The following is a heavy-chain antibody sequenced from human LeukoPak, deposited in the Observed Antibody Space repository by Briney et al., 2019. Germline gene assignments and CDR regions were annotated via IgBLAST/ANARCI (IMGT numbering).Heavy chain of an antibody. J-gene: IGHJ4*02. Sequence: SETLSLTCTVSGGSISTYFWSWIRQPPGKGLEWIGDIYCSGSTNYNPSLKSRVTISVDTSKNQFSLKLSSVTAADTAVYYCARAWSDGGKVVAHWGQGILVTVSS. CDR1: GGSISTYF. V-gene: IGHV4-59*01. CDR2: IYCSGST. D-gene: IGHD3-22*01. CDR3: ARAWSDGGKVVAH.